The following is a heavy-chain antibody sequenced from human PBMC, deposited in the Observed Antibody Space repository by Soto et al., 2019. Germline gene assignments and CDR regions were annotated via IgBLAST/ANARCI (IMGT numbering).Heavy chain of an antibody. CDR1: GFTFSSYA. CDR3: ARAPRGDIAAAGYFDY. J-gene: IGHJ4*02. CDR2: ISYDGSNK. V-gene: IGHV3-30-3*01. Sequence: AGGSLRLSCAASGFTFSSYAMHWVRQAPGKGLEWVAVISYDGSNKYYADSVKGRFTISRDNSKNTLYLQMNSLRAEDTAVYYCARAPRGDIAAAGYFDYWGQGTLVTVSS. D-gene: IGHD6-13*01.